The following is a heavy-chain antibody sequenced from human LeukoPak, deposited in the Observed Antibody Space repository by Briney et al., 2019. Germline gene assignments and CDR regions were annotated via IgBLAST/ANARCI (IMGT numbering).Heavy chain of an antibody. V-gene: IGHV3-23*01. CDR1: GFTFSSNG. CDR2: IGGSGSNI. D-gene: IGHD4-23*01. Sequence: GGSLRLSCAASGFTFSSNGMSWVRQAPGKGLEWVSVIGGSGSNIHYADSVKGRFTISRDNSKNTLYLQMNSLRAEDTATYYCAKDIRWSFDYWGQGTLVTVSS. CDR3: AKDIRWSFDY. J-gene: IGHJ4*02.